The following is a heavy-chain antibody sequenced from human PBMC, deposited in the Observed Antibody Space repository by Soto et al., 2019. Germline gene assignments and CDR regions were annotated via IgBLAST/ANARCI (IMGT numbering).Heavy chain of an antibody. CDR1: GGSFSGHY. CDR3: ARDKITGLFDY. D-gene: IGHD2-8*02. Sequence: SETLSLACAVYGGSFSGHYWTWIRQPPGTGLEWIGEINHSGSTNYNPSLKSRVTISVDTSKNQFSLKLTSVTAADTAVYYCARDKITGLFDYWGQGTLVTVSS. V-gene: IGHV4-34*01. CDR2: INHSGST. J-gene: IGHJ4*02.